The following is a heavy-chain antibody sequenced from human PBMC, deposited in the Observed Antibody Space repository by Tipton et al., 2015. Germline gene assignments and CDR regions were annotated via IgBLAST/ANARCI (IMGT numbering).Heavy chain of an antibody. CDR1: GFTFSSYS. J-gene: IGHJ6*02. CDR2: ISSTGTYI. V-gene: IGHV3-21*01. Sequence: GSLRLSCAASGFTFSSYSMNWVRQAPGKGLEWVSSISSTGTYIYDADSVKGRFTISRDNAKNSLYLQMDSLRAEDTAVYYCARDLEHGMDVWDHGTTVTVSS. D-gene: IGHD5-24*01. CDR3: ARDLEHGMDV.